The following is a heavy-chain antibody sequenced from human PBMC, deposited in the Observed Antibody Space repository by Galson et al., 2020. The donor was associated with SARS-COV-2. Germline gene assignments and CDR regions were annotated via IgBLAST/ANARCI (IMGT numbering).Heavy chain of an antibody. CDR3: ARVRGTGTYPDY. V-gene: IGHV1-46*01. Sequence: ASVKVSCKASGYTFTRYYMHWVRQAPGQGLEWMGIINPSGGSTSYAQKFQGRVTMTRDTSTSTVYMELSSLRSEDTAVYYCARVRGTGTYPDYWGQGTLVTVSS. J-gene: IGHJ4*02. D-gene: IGHD2-21*01. CDR1: GYTFTRYY. CDR2: INPSGGST.